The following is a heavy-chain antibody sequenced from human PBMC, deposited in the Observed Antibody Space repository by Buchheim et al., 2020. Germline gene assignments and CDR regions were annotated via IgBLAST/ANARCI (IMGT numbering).Heavy chain of an antibody. V-gene: IGHV3-53*01. D-gene: IGHD5-18*01. CDR3: ARDRYSSSDNYYGMDV. Sequence: EVQLVESGGGLIQPGESLRLSCAASGFTVSSNYMSWVRQAQGKGLEWVSVIYSGGTTYYADSVKGRFTISRDNSKNTLYLQMNSLRAEDSAVYYCARDRYSSSDNYYGMDVWGQGTT. J-gene: IGHJ6*02. CDR2: IYSGGTT. CDR1: GFTVSSNY.